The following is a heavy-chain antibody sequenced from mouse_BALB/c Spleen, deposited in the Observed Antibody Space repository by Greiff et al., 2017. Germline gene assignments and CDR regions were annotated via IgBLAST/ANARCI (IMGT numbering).Heavy chain of an antibody. D-gene: IGHD2-3*01. CDR1: GYTFSSYW. J-gene: IGHJ4*01. CDR2: ILPGSGST. Sequence: VQLVESGAELMKPGASVKISCKATGYTFSSYWIEWVKQRPGHGLEWIGEILPGSGSTNYNEKFKGKATFTADTSSNTAYMQLSSLTSEDSAVYYCARHGYYFYYAMDYWGQGTSVTVSS. V-gene: IGHV1-9*01. CDR3: ARHGYYFYYAMDY.